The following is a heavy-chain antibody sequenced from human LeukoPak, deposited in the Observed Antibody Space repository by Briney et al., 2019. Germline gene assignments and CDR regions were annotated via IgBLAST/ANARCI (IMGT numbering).Heavy chain of an antibody. CDR1: GYTFTSYG. CDR3: VRDRSSGWYDY. CDR2: ISAYNGNT. Sequence: ASVKVSCKAPGYTFTSYGISWVRQAPGQGLEWMGWISAYNGNTNYAQKLQGRVTMTTDTSTSTAYMELRSLRSDDTAVYYCVRDRSSGWYDYWGQGTLVTVSS. D-gene: IGHD6-19*01. J-gene: IGHJ4*02. V-gene: IGHV1-18*01.